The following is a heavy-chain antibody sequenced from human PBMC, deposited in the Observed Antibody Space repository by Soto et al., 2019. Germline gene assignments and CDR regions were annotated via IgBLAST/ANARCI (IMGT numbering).Heavy chain of an antibody. CDR3: VRKIVVTTTSGAYWYLDV. V-gene: IGHV3-23*01. CDR2: VSGGGDAT. CDR1: GFTFSSFA. Sequence: EVQLLESGGGLVQPGGSLRLSCAASGFTFSSFAMNWLRQAPGKGLEWVSGVSGGGDATFYADSVKGRFTISSVKSKNTLYLQMNSLRAEDTAVYYCVRKIVVTTTSGAYWYLDVWGRGPLVTVSS. J-gene: IGHJ2*01. D-gene: IGHD3-22*01.